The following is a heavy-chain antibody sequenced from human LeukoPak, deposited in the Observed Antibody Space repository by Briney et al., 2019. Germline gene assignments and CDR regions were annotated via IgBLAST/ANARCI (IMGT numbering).Heavy chain of an antibody. CDR2: IYYSGST. D-gene: IGHD6-19*01. V-gene: IGHV4-59*08. CDR1: GGSISSYY. Sequence: PSETLSLTCTVSGGSISSYYWSWIRQPPGKGLEWIGYIYYSGSTNYNPSLKSRVTISVDTSKNQFSLKLSSVTAADTAVYYCARHTGYSSGWYGTSGFDYWGQGTLVTVSS. J-gene: IGHJ4*02. CDR3: ARHTGYSSGWYGTSGFDY.